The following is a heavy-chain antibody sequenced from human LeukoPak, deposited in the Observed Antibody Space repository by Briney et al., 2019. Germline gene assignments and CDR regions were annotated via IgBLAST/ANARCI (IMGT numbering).Heavy chain of an antibody. J-gene: IGHJ5*02. V-gene: IGHV5-51*01. CDR3: ARLRGYCSSTSCSAPYNWFDP. Sequence: GESLKITCKGSGYSFTSYWIGWVRQMPGKGLEWMGIIYPGDSDTRYSPSFQGQVTISADKSISTAYLQWSSLKASDTAMYYCARLRGYCSSTSCSAPYNWFDPWGQGTLVTVSS. D-gene: IGHD2-2*01. CDR1: GYSFTSYW. CDR2: IYPGDSDT.